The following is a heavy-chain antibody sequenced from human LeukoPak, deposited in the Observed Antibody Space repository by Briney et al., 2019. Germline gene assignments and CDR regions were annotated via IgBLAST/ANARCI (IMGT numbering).Heavy chain of an antibody. CDR3: ARGPSCTSISCYTTGLFDY. J-gene: IGHJ4*02. D-gene: IGHD2-2*01. CDR2: ISSSSNST. Sequence: PGGSLRLSCTASGFTFSIYSMSWVRQAPGKGLEWVSSISSSSNSTYCADSVKGQFTISRDNAKNSLYLQMNSLRAGDTAVYYCARGPSCTSISCYTTGLFDYWGQGTLVTVSS. V-gene: IGHV3-21*01. CDR1: GFTFSIYS.